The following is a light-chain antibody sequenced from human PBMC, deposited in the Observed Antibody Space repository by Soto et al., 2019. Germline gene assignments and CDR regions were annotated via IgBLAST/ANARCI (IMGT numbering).Light chain of an antibody. CDR1: NRHGCGYDY. CDR3: SSYSISTAER. Sequence: PASVSWSAVQSISIPSTRTNRHGCGYDYVSWYQLRPGKATKLMVFEVSNRPSGFSYRFSGSKSGNTASMTISGLQAEDEADYFCSSYSISTAERFGPGTKVTVI. CDR2: EVS. V-gene: IGLV2-14*01. J-gene: IGLJ1*01.